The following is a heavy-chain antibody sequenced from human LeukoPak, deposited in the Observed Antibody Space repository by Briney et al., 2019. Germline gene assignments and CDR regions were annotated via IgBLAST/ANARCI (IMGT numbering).Heavy chain of an antibody. J-gene: IGHJ4*02. V-gene: IGHV3-11*01. CDR1: GFTFSDYY. Sequence: PGGSLRLSCAAAGFTFSDYYMSWIRQAPGKGLEWVSYISSSGTTTYYADSVKGRFSISRDNAKNSLYLQMNSLRADDTAVYYCVRDPQWEKMSFFDYWGQGTLITVSS. D-gene: IGHD1-26*01. CDR3: VRDPQWEKMSFFDY. CDR2: ISSSGTTT.